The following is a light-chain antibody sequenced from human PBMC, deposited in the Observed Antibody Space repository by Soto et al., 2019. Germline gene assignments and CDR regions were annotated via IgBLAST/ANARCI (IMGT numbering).Light chain of an antibody. CDR3: SSYTSSTSYV. CDR2: AVG. Sequence: QSVLTQPASVSGSPGQSITISCTGTSSDVGYNNYVSWYQQYPGKAPRLMLYAVGDRPSGVSNRFSGSKSGNTASLTISGLQAEDEADYFCSSYTSSTSYVFGTGTKLTVL. CDR1: SSDVGYNNY. J-gene: IGLJ1*01. V-gene: IGLV2-14*01.